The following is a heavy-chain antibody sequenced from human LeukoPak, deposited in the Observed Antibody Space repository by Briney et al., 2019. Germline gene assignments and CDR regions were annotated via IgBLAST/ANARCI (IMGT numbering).Heavy chain of an antibody. V-gene: IGHV4-59*01. Sequence: SETLSLTCTVSGGSFSRYDWSWVRQPPGKGLEWIGYISYSGGTNYNASHKSRVTISVDTSKNQPSLKLSSVTAADTAVYYCARDGVAGGFDYWGQGTLVTVSS. CDR2: ISYSGGT. CDR3: ARDGVAGGFDY. D-gene: IGHD6-19*01. J-gene: IGHJ4*02. CDR1: GGSFSRYD.